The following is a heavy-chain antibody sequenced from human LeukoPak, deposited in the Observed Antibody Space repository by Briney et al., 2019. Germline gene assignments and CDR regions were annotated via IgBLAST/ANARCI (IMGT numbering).Heavy chain of an antibody. D-gene: IGHD5-18*01. Sequence: GRPLRLSCAASGFTFSTYGMHWVRQAPGKGLEWVAVIANDGRDKKYVDSVKGRFTISRDNSKNTLYLQMKGLRAEDTAVYYCAKDGGGSYGYIGYFDYWGQGTLVTVSS. V-gene: IGHV3-30*18. J-gene: IGHJ4*02. CDR2: IANDGRDK. CDR3: AKDGGGSYGYIGYFDY. CDR1: GFTFSTYG.